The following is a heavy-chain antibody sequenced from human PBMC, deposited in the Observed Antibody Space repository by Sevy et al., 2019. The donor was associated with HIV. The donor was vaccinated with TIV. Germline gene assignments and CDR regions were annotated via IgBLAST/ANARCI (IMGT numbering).Heavy chain of an antibody. Sequence: GGSLRLSCAASGFTFSTYGMHWVRQAPGKGLEWVTFIRYDGTTKYYADSVKGRFTVSRDNSKNTLYLQMNSLRAGDTAVYYCVKGLGMVQGALLSDDIWGQGTKVTVSS. CDR2: IRYDGTTK. CDR3: VKGLGMVQGALLSDDI. CDR1: GFTFSTYG. D-gene: IGHD3-10*01. J-gene: IGHJ3*02. V-gene: IGHV3-30*02.